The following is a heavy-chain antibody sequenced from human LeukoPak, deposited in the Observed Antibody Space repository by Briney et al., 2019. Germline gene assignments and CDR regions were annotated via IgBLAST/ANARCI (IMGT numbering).Heavy chain of an antibody. CDR1: GFTFSSYA. J-gene: IGHJ4*02. Sequence: PGGSLRLSCSASGFTFSSYAIHWVRQAPGKGLEYISTISSNGGSTYYADSVKGRFTISRDNSKNTLYLQMSSLRAEDMAVYYCVKGEYSSSVDYWGQGTLVTVSS. CDR3: VKGEYSSSVDY. D-gene: IGHD6-13*01. CDR2: ISSNGGST. V-gene: IGHV3-64D*06.